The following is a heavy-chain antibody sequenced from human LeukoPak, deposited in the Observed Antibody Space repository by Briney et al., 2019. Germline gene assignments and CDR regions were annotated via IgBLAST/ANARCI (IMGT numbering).Heavy chain of an antibody. V-gene: IGHV4-4*07. CDR3: AKYDSGSLLL. CDR2: IYTSGST. CDR1: GGYIRGYF. D-gene: IGHD3-10*01. J-gene: IGHJ4*02. Sequence: SETLSLTCTVSGGYIRGYFWSWIRQPAGKGLEWIGRIYTSGSTDYNPSLKSRVTMSVDTSQNRFFLTLTSVTAADTAVYYCAKYDSGSLLLWGQGTLVTVSS.